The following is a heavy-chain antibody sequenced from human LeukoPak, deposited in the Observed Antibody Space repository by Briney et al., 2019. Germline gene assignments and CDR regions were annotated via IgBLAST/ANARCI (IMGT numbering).Heavy chain of an antibody. CDR2: IYYSGST. V-gene: IGHV4-30-4*01. D-gene: IGHD6-19*01. Sequence: SETLSLTCTVSGGSISSCDYYWSWIRQPPGKGLEWIGYIYYSGSTYYNPSLKSRVTISVDTSKNQFSLKLSSVTAADTAVYYCARGSSGWPVDYWGQGTLVTVSS. CDR3: ARGSSGWPVDY. CDR1: GGSISSCDYY. J-gene: IGHJ4*02.